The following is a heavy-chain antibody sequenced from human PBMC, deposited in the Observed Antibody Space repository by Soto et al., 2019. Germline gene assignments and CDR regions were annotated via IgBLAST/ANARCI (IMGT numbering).Heavy chain of an antibody. CDR3: ARVSCTSTTCYFPWYFDL. CDR2: IYYSGST. CDR1: GDSISSYY. V-gene: IGHV4-59*01. J-gene: IGHJ2*01. Sequence: QVQLQESGPGLVKPSETLSLTCTVSGDSISSYYWSWIRQPPGKGLEWIGYIYYSGSTNYNPSLKRRVPLPGDTSKNQFSLMLSSVTAADTAVYYCARVSCTSTTCYFPWYFDLWGRGTLVTVSS. D-gene: IGHD2-2*01.